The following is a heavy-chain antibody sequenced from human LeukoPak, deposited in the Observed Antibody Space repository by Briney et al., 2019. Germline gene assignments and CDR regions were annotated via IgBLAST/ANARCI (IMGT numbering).Heavy chain of an antibody. J-gene: IGHJ3*02. V-gene: IGHV3-15*01. CDR3: TRGSYYVAFDI. CDR2: IKSKTDGGTT. Sequence: GGSLRLSCAASGFTFSNAWMSWVRQAPGKGLEWVGRIKSKTDGGTTDYAAPVKGSFTISRDDSKNTLYLQMNSLKTADTAVYYCTRGSYYVAFDIWGQGTMVTVSS. CDR1: GFTFSNAW. D-gene: IGHD1-26*01.